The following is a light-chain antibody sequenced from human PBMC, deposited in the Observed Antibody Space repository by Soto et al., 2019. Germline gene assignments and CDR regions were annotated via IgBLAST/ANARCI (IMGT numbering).Light chain of an antibody. J-gene: IGKJ1*01. V-gene: IGKV3-20*01. CDR3: QQYGSSPWS. CDR1: QSVSSSY. CDR2: GAS. Sequence: EIVLTQSPGNLSLSPGERATLSCRASQSVSSSYLAWYQQKPGQAPRLLIYGASSRATGIPDRFSGSGSGTDFTLTISRLEPEYFAVYYCQQYGSSPWSFGQGTKVEIK.